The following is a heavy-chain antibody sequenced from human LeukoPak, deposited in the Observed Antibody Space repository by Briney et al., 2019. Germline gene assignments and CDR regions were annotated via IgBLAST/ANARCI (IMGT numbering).Heavy chain of an antibody. CDR1: GYTFTGDY. CDR3: ARGDFIRLITMVRGVIPPDYYYYGMDV. V-gene: IGHV1-2*04. D-gene: IGHD3-10*01. Sequence: ASVKVSCKASGYTFTGDYMHWVRQAPGQGLEWMGWINPNSGGTNYAQKFQGWVTMTRDTSISTAYMELSRLRSDDTAVYYCARGDFIRLITMVRGVIPPDYYYYGMDVWGKGTTVTVSS. CDR2: INPNSGGT. J-gene: IGHJ6*04.